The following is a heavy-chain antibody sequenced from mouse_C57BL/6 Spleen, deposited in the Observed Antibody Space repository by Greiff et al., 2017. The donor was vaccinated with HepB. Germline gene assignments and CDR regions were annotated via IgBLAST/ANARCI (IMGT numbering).Heavy chain of an antibody. J-gene: IGHJ2*01. CDR3: ARTYYGNYGTFYFDY. V-gene: IGHV1-55*01. CDR1: GYTFTSYW. D-gene: IGHD2-10*01. Sequence: VQLQQPGAELVKPGASVKMSCKASGYTFTSYWITWVKQRPGQGLEWIGDIYPGSGSTNYNEKFKSKATLTVDTSSSTAYMQLSSLTSEDSAVYYCARTYYGNYGTFYFDYWGQGTTLTVSS. CDR2: IYPGSGST.